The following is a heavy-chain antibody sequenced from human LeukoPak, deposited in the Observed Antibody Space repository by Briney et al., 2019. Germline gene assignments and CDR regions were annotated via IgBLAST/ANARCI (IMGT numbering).Heavy chain of an antibody. Sequence: ASVKVSCKVSGYPLNDLSMHWVRPARGKGLEWMGGFHIAEGETVYAQKFQGRVTMTTDTSTSTAYMELRSLRSDDTAVYYCARVGGYSYGPGGFDLWGRGTLVTVSS. V-gene: IGHV1-24*01. D-gene: IGHD5-18*01. CDR2: FHIAEGET. CDR3: ARVGGYSYGPGGFDL. CDR1: GYPLNDLS. J-gene: IGHJ2*01.